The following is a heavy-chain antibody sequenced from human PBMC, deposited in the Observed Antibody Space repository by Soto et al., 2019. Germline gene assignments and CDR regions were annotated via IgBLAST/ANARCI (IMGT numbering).Heavy chain of an antibody. Sequence: QVQLVQSGAEVKKPGSSVKVSCKASGGTFSSYAISWVRQAPGQGLEWMGGIITIFGTANYAQKFHGRVTITGDESTSTAYMELSSLRSEDTAVYYCARPHDSCGYFADAFEIWGQGTMVTVSS. V-gene: IGHV1-69*01. CDR1: GGTFSSYA. J-gene: IGHJ3*02. CDR2: IITIFGTA. D-gene: IGHD3-22*01. CDR3: ARPHDSCGYFADAFEI.